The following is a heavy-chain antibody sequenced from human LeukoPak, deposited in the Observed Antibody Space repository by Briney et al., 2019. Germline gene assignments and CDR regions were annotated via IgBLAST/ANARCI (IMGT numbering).Heavy chain of an antibody. CDR3: AREAYPKTIDY. D-gene: IGHD2-2*02. V-gene: IGHV4-34*01. CDR2: INHSGST. CDR1: GGSFSGYY. Sequence: PSETLSLTCAVYGGSFSGYYWSWIRQPPGKGLERIGEINHSGSTNYNPSLKSRVTISVDTSKNQFSLKLSSVTAADTAVYYCAREAYPKTIDYWGQGTLVTVSS. J-gene: IGHJ4*02.